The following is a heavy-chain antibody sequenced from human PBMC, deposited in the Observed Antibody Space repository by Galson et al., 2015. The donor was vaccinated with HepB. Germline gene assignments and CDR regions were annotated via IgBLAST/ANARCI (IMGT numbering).Heavy chain of an antibody. V-gene: IGHV5-51*03. Sequence: QSGAEVKKPGESLKISCKGSGYSFSTYWIAWVRQMPGKGLEWMGIIYPDDSDTRYSPSFQGQVTISADQSISTAYLQWNSLKASDTAMYYCARKEPSSMNEPFQIWGQGTMVIVSS. CDR2: IYPDDSDT. D-gene: IGHD6-6*01. J-gene: IGHJ3*02. CDR1: GYSFSTYW. CDR3: ARKEPSSMNEPFQI.